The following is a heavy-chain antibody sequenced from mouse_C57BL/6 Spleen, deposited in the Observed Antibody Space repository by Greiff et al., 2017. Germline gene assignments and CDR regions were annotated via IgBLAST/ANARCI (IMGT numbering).Heavy chain of an antibody. D-gene: IGHD1-1*02. V-gene: IGHV1-64*01. CDR1: GYTFTSYW. CDR2: IHPNSGST. CDR3: AREWSYYFDY. Sequence: QVHVKQPGAELVKPGASVKLSCKASGYTFTSYWMHWVKQRPGQGLEWIGMIHPNSGSTNYNEKFKSKATLTVDKSSSTAYMQLSSLTSEDSAVYYCAREWSYYFDYWGQGTTLTVSS. J-gene: IGHJ2*01.